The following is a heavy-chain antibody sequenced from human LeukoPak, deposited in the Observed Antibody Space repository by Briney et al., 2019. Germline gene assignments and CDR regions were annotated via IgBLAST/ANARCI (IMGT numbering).Heavy chain of an antibody. CDR3: AKVGIAVAGWDNIDY. CDR2: ISGNGGST. Sequence: PGGSLRLSCEASGFTFSTYAMTWVRQAPGMGLEWVSAISGNGGSTYYADSVKGRFTISRDNSKNTLYLQMNSLRAEDTAIYYCAKVGIAVAGWDNIDYWGQGTLVTVSS. J-gene: IGHJ4*02. CDR1: GFTFSTYA. V-gene: IGHV3-23*01. D-gene: IGHD6-19*01.